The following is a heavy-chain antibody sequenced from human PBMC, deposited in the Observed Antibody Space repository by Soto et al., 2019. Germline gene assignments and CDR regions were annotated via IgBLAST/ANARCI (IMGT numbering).Heavy chain of an antibody. V-gene: IGHV3-53*01. Sequence: GGSLRLSCAASGFTVSSNYMSWVRQAPGKGLEWVSVIYSGGSTYYADSVKGRFTISRDNSKNTLYLQMNSLRAEDTAVYYCARDRIVAGLNYYYYGMDVWGQGTTVTVSS. J-gene: IGHJ6*02. CDR3: ARDRIVAGLNYYYYGMDV. CDR2: IYSGGST. CDR1: GFTVSSNY. D-gene: IGHD6-19*01.